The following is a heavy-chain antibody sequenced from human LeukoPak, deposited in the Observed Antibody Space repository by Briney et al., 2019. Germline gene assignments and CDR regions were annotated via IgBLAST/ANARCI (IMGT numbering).Heavy chain of an antibody. J-gene: IGHJ4*02. D-gene: IGHD3-16*02. CDR2: INPNSGGT. V-gene: IGHV1-2*02. Sequence: GASVKVSCKASGYTFTGYYMHWVRQAPGQGLEWMGWINPNSGGTNYAQKFQGRVTMTRDTSISTAYMELSRLRSDDTAVYYCARGAYDYVWGSYRYAGANQAHTYYFDYWGQGTLVTVSS. CDR1: GYTFTGYY. CDR3: ARGAYDYVWGSYRYAGANQAHTYYFDY.